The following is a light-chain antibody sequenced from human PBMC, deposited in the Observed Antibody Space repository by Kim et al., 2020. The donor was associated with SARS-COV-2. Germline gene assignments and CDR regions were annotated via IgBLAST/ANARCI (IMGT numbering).Light chain of an antibody. CDR3: QQYGTSPQT. J-gene: IGKJ1*01. V-gene: IGKV3-20*01. CDR1: QSVSSNY. CDR2: GAS. Sequence: SPGERATLSGRASQSVSSNYLAWYQQKPGQAPRLLIYGASSRATGIPDRFSGGGSGTDFTLTISRLEPEDFAVYYCQQYGTSPQTFGQGTKVDIK.